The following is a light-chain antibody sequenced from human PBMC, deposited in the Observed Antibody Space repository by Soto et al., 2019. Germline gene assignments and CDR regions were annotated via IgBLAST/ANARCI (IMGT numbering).Light chain of an antibody. CDR3: QQYGSSPIT. Sequence: EIVLTQSPGTLSLSPGERATLSCRASQSVTSSYLAWYQQKPGQAPRLLIYGASRMATGIPDRFSGSGSGTDFTLIISGLEPEDFAVYCCQQYGSSPITFGQGTRLEIK. V-gene: IGKV3-20*01. CDR2: GAS. CDR1: QSVTSSY. J-gene: IGKJ5*01.